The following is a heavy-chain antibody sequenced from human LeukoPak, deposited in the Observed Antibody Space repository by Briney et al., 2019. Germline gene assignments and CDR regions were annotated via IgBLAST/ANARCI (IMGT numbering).Heavy chain of an antibody. CDR3: AREVGGSGSY. V-gene: IGHV3-7*01. CDR1: GFTFSSYA. D-gene: IGHD3-10*01. J-gene: IGHJ4*02. CDR2: IKQDGSEK. Sequence: TGGSLRLSCATSGFTFSSYAMHWVRQAPGKGLEWVANIKQDGSEKDYVDSVKGRFTISRDNAKNSLYLQMNSLRAEDTAVYYCAREVGGSGSYWGQGTLVTVSS.